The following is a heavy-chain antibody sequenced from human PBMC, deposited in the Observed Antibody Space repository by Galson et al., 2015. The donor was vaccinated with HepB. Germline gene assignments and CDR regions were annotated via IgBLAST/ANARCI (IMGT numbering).Heavy chain of an antibody. CDR3: ARDAYYYDSSGYYSPDAFDI. Sequence: SCKASGYTFTSYGISWVRQAPGQGLEWMGWISAYNGNTNYAQKLQGRVTMTTDTSTSTAYMELRSLRSDDTAVYYCARDAYYYDSSGYYSPDAFDIWGQGTMVTVSS. CDR1: GYTFTSYG. J-gene: IGHJ3*02. D-gene: IGHD3-22*01. V-gene: IGHV1-18*01. CDR2: ISAYNGNT.